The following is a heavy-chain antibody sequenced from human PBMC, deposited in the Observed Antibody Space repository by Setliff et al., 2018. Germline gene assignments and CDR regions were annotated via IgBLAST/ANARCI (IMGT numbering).Heavy chain of an antibody. CDR2: VIQVGNG. J-gene: IGHJ4*02. CDR1: GFTFSSYW. V-gene: IGHV3-23*01. Sequence: GGSLRLSCAAFGFTFSSYWMAWVRQAPGKGLEWVAGVIQVGNGYYADSMKGRSVISRDNSKNQFSLKLSSVTAADTAVYYCARGSGWYDRWGQGTLVTVSS. D-gene: IGHD6-19*01. CDR3: ARGSGWYDR.